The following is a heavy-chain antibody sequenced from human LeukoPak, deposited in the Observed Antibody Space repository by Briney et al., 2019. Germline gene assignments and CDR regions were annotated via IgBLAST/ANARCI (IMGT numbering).Heavy chain of an antibody. J-gene: IGHJ6*02. D-gene: IGHD2-15*01. Sequence: GGSLRLSCAASGFTFSSYAMHWVRQAPGKGLEWVAVISYDGSNKYYADSVKGRSTISRDNSKNTLYLQMNSLRAEDTAVYYCARDRLRGRPPYYYGMDVWGQGTTVTVSS. CDR3: ARDRLRGRPPYYYGMDV. V-gene: IGHV3-30*04. CDR2: ISYDGSNK. CDR1: GFTFSSYA.